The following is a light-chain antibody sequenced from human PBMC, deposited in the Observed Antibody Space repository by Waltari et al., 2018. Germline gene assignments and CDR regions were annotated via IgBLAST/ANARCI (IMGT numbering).Light chain of an antibody. CDR1: QSRLHSNGYNY. CDR3: MQALQTPPT. J-gene: IGKJ2*01. Sequence: DVMMTQSPLSLPVTPGEPASISCRSSQSRLHSNGYNYLDWYVQKPGQSPQPLIYLGSDRASGVPDRVRCSGSGTGFTLQISRVEAEDVGVYYCMQALQTPPTFGQGTKLEIK. V-gene: IGKV2-28*01. CDR2: LGS.